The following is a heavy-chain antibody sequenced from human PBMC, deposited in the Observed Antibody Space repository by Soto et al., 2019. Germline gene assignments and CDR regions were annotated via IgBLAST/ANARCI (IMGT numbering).Heavy chain of an antibody. CDR3: ARDDYDSSGYYYVDY. Sequence: QVQLVESGGGVVQPGRSLRLSCAASGFTFSSYGMHWVRQAPGKGLEWVAVIWYDGSNKYYADSLKGRFTISRDNSKKTLYLQVNSLSAEGTAVYFCARDDYDSSGYYYVDYWGQGTLVTVSS. V-gene: IGHV3-33*01. J-gene: IGHJ4*02. CDR1: GFTFSSYG. CDR2: IWYDGSNK. D-gene: IGHD3-22*01.